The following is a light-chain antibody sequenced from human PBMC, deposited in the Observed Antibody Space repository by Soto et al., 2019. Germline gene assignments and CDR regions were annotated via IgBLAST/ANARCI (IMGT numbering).Light chain of an antibody. J-gene: IGKJ5*01. CDR1: QSITNY. CDR2: DVS. V-gene: IGKV3-11*01. Sequence: EIVLTQSPATLSLSPGEGATLSCRARQSITNYLAWYQQKPGQAPRLLIYDVSNRATGIPARFSGSGSGTDFTLTISSLEPEDFAVYYCQQRSNWPQITFGQGTRLETK. CDR3: QQRSNWPQIT.